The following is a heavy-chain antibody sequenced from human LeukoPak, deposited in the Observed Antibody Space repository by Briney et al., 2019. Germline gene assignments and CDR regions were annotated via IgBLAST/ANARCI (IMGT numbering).Heavy chain of an antibody. CDR2: IIPIFGTA. V-gene: IGHV1-69*13. Sequence: ASVKVSCKASGGTFSSYAISWVRQAPGQGLEWMGGIIPIFGTANYAQKFQGRVTITADESTSTAYMELSSLRSEDTAVYYCARGGYCSGGSCFQQDAFDIWGQGTMVTVSS. J-gene: IGHJ3*02. D-gene: IGHD2-15*01. CDR1: GGTFSSYA. CDR3: ARGGYCSGGSCFQQDAFDI.